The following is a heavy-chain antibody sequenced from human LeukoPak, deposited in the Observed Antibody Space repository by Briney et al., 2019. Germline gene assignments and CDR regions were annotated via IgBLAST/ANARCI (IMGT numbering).Heavy chain of an antibody. CDR3: ARAVIVVAAATQRNWFDP. CDR2: INHSGIT. D-gene: IGHD2-15*01. J-gene: IGHJ5*02. V-gene: IGHV4-34*01. Sequence: SETLSLTCAVYGRSFSGYYWTWVRQTPGKGLEWIGEINHSGITDYNPSLRSRVTISVDTSKNQFSLKLSSVTAADTAIYYCARAVIVVAAATQRNWFDPWGQGTLVTVSS. CDR1: GRSFSGYY.